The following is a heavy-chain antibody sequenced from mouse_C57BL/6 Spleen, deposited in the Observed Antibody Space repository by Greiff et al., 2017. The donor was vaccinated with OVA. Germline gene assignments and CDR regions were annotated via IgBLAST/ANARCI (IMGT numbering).Heavy chain of an antibody. CDR2: INPYNGDT. D-gene: IGHD2-4*01. Sequence: VQLKESGPELVKPGDSVKISCKASGYSFTGYFMNWVMQSHGKSLEWIGRINPYNGDTFYNQKFKGKATLTVDKSSSTAHMELRSLTSEDSAVYYCARGEGLRFDYWGQGTTLTVSS. J-gene: IGHJ2*01. CDR3: ARGEGLRFDY. V-gene: IGHV1-20*01. CDR1: GYSFTGYF.